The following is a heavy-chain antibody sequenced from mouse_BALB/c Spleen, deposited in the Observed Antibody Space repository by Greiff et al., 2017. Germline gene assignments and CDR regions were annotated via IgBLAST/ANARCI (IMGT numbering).Heavy chain of an antibody. CDR2: IWGDGST. D-gene: IGHD4-1*01. V-gene: IGHV2-6-7*01. CDR1: GFSLTGYG. J-gene: IGHJ3*01. Sequence: VKVVESGPGLVAPSQSLSITCTVSGFSLTGYGVNWVRQPPGKGLEWLGMIWGDGSTDYNSALKSRLSISKDNSKSQVFLKMNSLQTDDTARYYCARDDWDKGSWFAYWGQGTLVTVSA. CDR3: ARDDWDKGSWFAY.